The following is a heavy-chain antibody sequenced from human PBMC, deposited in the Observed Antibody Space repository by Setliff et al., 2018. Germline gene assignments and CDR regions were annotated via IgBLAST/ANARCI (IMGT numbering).Heavy chain of an antibody. Sequence: PGGSLRLSCAASGFTFINYNMHWVRQAPGKGLEWVAVIWYDGSNKYYADSVKGRFTISRDNSKNTLYLQMNSLRAEDTALYYCARQATDYWGQGTLVTVSS. CDR3: ARQATDY. CDR2: IWYDGSNK. CDR1: GFTFINYN. J-gene: IGHJ4*02. V-gene: IGHV3-33*01.